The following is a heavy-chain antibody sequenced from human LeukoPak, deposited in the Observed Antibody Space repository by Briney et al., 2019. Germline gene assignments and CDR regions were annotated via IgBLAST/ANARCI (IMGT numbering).Heavy chain of an antibody. CDR3: AKRSVAAADPPFDY. V-gene: IGHV3-53*05. D-gene: IGHD6-13*01. CDR1: GFTVSSNY. J-gene: IGHJ4*02. Sequence: HPGGSLRLSCAASGFTVSSNYMSWVRQAPGKGLEWVSVIYSGGSTYYADSVKGRFTISRDNSKNTLYLQMNSLRAEDTAVYYCAKRSVAAADPPFDYWGQGTLVTVSS. CDR2: IYSGGST.